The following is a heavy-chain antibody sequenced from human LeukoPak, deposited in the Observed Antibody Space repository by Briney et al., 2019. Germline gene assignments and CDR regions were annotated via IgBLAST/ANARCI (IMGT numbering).Heavy chain of an antibody. Sequence: GGSLRLSCAASGFTFSSYWMSWVRQAPGKGLEWVADIKQDGSEKYYVDSVKGRFTISRDNAKNSLYLQMNSLRAEDTAVYYCAREKSSGSNAWFDPWGQGTLVTVSS. D-gene: IGHD1-26*01. J-gene: IGHJ5*02. CDR1: GFTFSSYW. CDR3: AREKSSGSNAWFDP. CDR2: IKQDGSEK. V-gene: IGHV3-7*01.